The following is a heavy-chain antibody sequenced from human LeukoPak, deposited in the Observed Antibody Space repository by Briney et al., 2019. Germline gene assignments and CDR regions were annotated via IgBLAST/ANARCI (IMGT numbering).Heavy chain of an antibody. CDR2: TYYRSKWYN. V-gene: IGHV6-1*01. CDR1: GDSVSSNSAA. J-gene: IGHJ3*01. D-gene: IGHD4-17*01. CDR3: ARDAGTAVTTTDHDAFDF. Sequence: SQTLSLTCAISGDSVSSNSAAWNWIRQSPSRGLEWLGRTYYRSKWYNDYAVSVKSRITINPDTSKNQFSLQLNSVTPEDTAVYYCARDAGTAVTTTDHDAFDFWGQGTMVTVSS.